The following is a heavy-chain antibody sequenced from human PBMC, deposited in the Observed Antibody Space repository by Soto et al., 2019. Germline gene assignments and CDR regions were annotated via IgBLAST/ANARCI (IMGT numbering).Heavy chain of an antibody. J-gene: IGHJ6*02. V-gene: IGHV1-3*01. CDR1: RFAFTCKC. Sequence: GAPAEVSSEASRFAFTCKCISSARHAPGQGLEWMGWISAGNGNTKYSQKFQGRVTITRDTSASTAYMELSSLRSEDTAVYYCASSNIAAAPYGMDVWGQGTTVTVSS. CDR2: ISAGNGNT. D-gene: IGHD6-13*01. CDR3: ASSNIAAAPYGMDV.